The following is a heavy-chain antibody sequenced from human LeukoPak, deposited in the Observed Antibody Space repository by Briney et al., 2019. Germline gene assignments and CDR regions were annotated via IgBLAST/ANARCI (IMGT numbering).Heavy chain of an antibody. J-gene: IGHJ4*02. CDR2: IIPILGIA. Sequence: SVKVSCKASGGTFSSYAISWVRQAPGQGLEWMGRIIPILGIANYAQKFQGRVTITADKSTSTAYMELSSLRSEDTAVYYCARVGAAAGTKELDYWGQGTLVTVSS. CDR1: GGTFSSYA. CDR3: ARVGAAAGTKELDY. V-gene: IGHV1-69*04. D-gene: IGHD6-13*01.